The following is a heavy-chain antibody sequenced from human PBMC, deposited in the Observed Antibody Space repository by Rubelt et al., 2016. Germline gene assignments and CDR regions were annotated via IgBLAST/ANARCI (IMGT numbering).Heavy chain of an antibody. J-gene: IGHJ4*02. Sequence: QVQLQESGPGLVKPSETLSLTCTVSGGSISSYYWSWIRQPPGKGLEWIGEINHSGSTNYNPSLKSRVTISVDTSKNQFSLKPSSVTAADTAVHYCARGGAGVIAAAYWGQGTLVTVSS. CDR1: GGSISSYY. V-gene: IGHV4-59*12. CDR2: INHSGST. D-gene: IGHD6-13*01. CDR3: ARGGAGVIAAAY.